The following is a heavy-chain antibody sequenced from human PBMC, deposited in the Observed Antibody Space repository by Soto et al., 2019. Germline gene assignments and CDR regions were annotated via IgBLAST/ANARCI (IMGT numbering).Heavy chain of an antibody. CDR2: INAGNGNT. V-gene: IGHV1-3*01. D-gene: IGHD3-3*01. CDR3: ARGSTLLRFLEWLFQLDY. J-gene: IGHJ4*02. Sequence: ASVKVSCKASGYTFTSYAIHWVRQAPGQRLEWMGWINAGNGNTKYSQKFQGRVTITRDTSASTAYMELSSLRSEDTAVYYCARGSTLLRFLEWLFQLDYWGQGTLVTVSS. CDR1: GYTFTSYA.